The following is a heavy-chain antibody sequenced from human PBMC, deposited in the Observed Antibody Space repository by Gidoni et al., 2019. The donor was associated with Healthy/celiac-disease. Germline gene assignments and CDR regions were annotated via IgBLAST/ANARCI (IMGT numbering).Heavy chain of an antibody. Sequence: QVQLMESGPGLVKPSETLSLTFTVSVASISSYYWSWIRQPPGKGLEWIGYIYYSGSTNYNPSLKSRVTISVDTSKNQCSLKLSSVTAADTAVYYCARDREEYSSSSAWFDPWGQGTLVTVSS. V-gene: IGHV4-59*01. CDR1: VASISSYY. CDR2: IYYSGST. J-gene: IGHJ5*02. D-gene: IGHD6-6*01. CDR3: ARDREEYSSSSAWFDP.